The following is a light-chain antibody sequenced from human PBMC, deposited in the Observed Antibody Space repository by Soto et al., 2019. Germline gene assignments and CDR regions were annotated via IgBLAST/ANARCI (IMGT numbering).Light chain of an antibody. CDR2: GAS. CDR3: QQYGSSPST. CDR1: QSVSSSY. J-gene: IGKJ2*01. Sequence: EIVLTQSPGTLSLSPGERATLSCRASQSVSSSYLAWYQQNPGQAPRLLIYGASSRATGIPDRFSGSGSGTEFTLTISRLEPEDFAVYYCQQYGSSPSTFGQGTKLEIK. V-gene: IGKV3-20*01.